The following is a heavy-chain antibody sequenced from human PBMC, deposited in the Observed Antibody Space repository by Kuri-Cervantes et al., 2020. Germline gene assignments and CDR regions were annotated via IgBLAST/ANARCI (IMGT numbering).Heavy chain of an antibody. CDR2: INHSGST. CDR3: ARHYYDSSGYFGFWYFDL. D-gene: IGHD3-22*01. CDR1: GGSHSGYY. V-gene: IGHV4-34*01. J-gene: IGHJ2*01. Sequence: SETLSLTCAAYGGSHSGYYWSWIRQPPGKGLEWIGEINHSGSTNYNPSLKSRVTISVDTSKNQFSLKLSSVTAADTAVYYCARHYYDSSGYFGFWYFDLWGRGTLVTVSS.